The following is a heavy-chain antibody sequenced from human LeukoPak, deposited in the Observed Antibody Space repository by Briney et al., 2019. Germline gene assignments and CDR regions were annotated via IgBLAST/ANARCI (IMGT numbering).Heavy chain of an antibody. Sequence: SGGSLRLSCAASGFTFSSYRMNWVRQAPGKGLEWVSSISSSSSYIYYADSVKGRFTISRDNAKNSLYLQMNSLRAEDTALYYCAKDKYYSSGLMEFDYWGQGTLVTVSS. J-gene: IGHJ4*02. CDR2: ISSSSSYI. CDR3: AKDKYYSSGLMEFDY. D-gene: IGHD6-19*01. V-gene: IGHV3-21*04. CDR1: GFTFSSYR.